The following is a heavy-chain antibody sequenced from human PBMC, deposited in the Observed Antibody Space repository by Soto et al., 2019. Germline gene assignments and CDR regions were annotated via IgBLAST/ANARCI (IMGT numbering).Heavy chain of an antibody. CDR3: VRDTSPRRADY. J-gene: IGHJ4*02. CDR1: GFRFSSYG. D-gene: IGHD2-2*01. CDR2: ISYDGSRQ. Sequence: GGSLRLSCAVSGFRFSSYGMHWVRQAPGKGLEWVALISYDGSRQYYADSVKGRFTISRDNSKNTLDLQLNSLRREDTGIYYCVRDTSPRRADYWGQGTLVTVSS. V-gene: IGHV3-30*03.